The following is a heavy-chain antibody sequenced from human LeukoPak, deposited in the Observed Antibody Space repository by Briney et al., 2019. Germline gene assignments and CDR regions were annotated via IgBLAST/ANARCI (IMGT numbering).Heavy chain of an antibody. V-gene: IGHV3-30-3*01. Sequence: PGGSLRLSCAASGFTFSSYAMHWVRQAPGKGLEWVAVISYDGSNKYYADSEKGRFTTSRDNSKNTLYLQMNSLRAEDTAVYYCATRNSGSYSIWGQGTMVTVSS. J-gene: IGHJ3*02. CDR2: ISYDGSNK. D-gene: IGHD1-26*01. CDR3: ATRNSGSYSI. CDR1: GFTFSSYA.